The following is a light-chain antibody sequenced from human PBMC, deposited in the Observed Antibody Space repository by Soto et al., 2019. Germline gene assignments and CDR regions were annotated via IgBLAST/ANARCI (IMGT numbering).Light chain of an antibody. J-gene: IGKJ4*01. V-gene: IGKV1-27*01. Sequence: DIQMTQSPSSLSASVGNRVIITCRASQDISNYLAWYQQKPGKVPKLLIYGASTLQSGVPSRFSGRGSGTDFTLTISSLQPEDVATYYCQKHNSAPLFGGGTKVEIK. CDR3: QKHNSAPL. CDR1: QDISNY. CDR2: GAS.